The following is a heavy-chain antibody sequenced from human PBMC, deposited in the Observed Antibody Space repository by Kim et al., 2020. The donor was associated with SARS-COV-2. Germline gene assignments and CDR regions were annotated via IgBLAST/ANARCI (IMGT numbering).Heavy chain of an antibody. CDR1: GGFISTNGYY. Sequence: SETLSLTCTVSGGFISTNGYYWGWFRQPPGKGLEWIASINYSGRTYYNPSLQSRVTISVDTSRNQFSLRLTSMTAADTAIYYCTREDDNPIVSSPGVGILDSGGQGNLVTVSS. J-gene: IGHJ4*02. CDR3: TREDDNPIVSSPGVGILDS. V-gene: IGHV4-39*02. CDR2: INYSGRT. D-gene: IGHD1-26*01.